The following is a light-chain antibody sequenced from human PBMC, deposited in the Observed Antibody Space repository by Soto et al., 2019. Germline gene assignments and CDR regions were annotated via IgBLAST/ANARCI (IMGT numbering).Light chain of an antibody. V-gene: IGLV4-60*03. CDR2: LEGSGSY. J-gene: IGLJ2*01. CDR1: SGHSSYI. Sequence: QSVLTQSSSASASLGSSVKLTCTLSSGHSSYIIAWHQQQPGKAPRYLMKLEGSGSYNKGSGVPDRFSGSSSGADRYLTISNLQSEDEADYYCETWDSNNRNVVFGGGTKVTVL. CDR3: ETWDSNNRNVV.